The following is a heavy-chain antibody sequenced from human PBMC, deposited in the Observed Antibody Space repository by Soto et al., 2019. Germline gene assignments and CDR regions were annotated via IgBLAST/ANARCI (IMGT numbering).Heavy chain of an antibody. Sequence: GASVKVSCKASGYTFTSYAMHWVRQAPGQRLEWMGWINAGNGNTKYSQKFQGRVTITRDTSASTAYMELSSLRSEDTAVYYCARVLPSSGWYSYYYYYMDVWGKGTTVTVSS. CDR2: INAGNGNT. CDR3: ARVLPSSGWYSYYYYYMDV. J-gene: IGHJ6*03. D-gene: IGHD6-19*01. CDR1: GYTFTSYA. V-gene: IGHV1-3*01.